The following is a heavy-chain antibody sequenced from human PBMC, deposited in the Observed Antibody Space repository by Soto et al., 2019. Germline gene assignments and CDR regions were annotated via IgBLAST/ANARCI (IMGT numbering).Heavy chain of an antibody. CDR2: ITGSGVST. V-gene: IGHV3-23*01. CDR1: GFTFSSYA. Sequence: PGGSLRLSCAASGFTFSSYAMNWVRQAPGKGLEWVSAITGSGVSTYHADSVKGRFTISRDNSKKTLYLQMNSLRAEDTAIYYCATPPGDSPYYYYYGMDVWGQGTKGTVSS. D-gene: IGHD4-17*01. J-gene: IGHJ6*02. CDR3: ATPPGDSPYYYYYGMDV.